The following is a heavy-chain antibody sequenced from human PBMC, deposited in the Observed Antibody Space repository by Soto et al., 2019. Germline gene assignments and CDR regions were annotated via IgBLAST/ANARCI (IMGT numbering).Heavy chain of an antibody. CDR2: IIPIFGTA. Sequence: QVQLVQSGAEVKKPGSSVKVSCKASGGTFSSYAISWVRQAPGQGLEWMGGIIPIFGTANYAQKFQGRVTITEDKSPRKASMEMSSLRSEDTAVYYCALLEEDYDILPGYPEPGPDYWGQGTLVTVSS. D-gene: IGHD3-9*01. V-gene: IGHV1-69*06. J-gene: IGHJ4*02. CDR3: ALLEEDYDILPGYPEPGPDY. CDR1: GGTFSSYA.